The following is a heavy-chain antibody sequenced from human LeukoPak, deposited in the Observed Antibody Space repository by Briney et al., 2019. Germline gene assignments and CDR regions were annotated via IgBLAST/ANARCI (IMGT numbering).Heavy chain of an antibody. J-gene: IGHJ5*02. Sequence: SETLSLTCTVSGGSISSHYWSWIRQPPGKGLEWIGYIYYSGSTNYNPSLKSRVTISVDTSKNQFSLKLSSVTAADTAVYYCAREDVYSSSWGGWFDPWGQGTLVTVSS. CDR2: IYYSGST. D-gene: IGHD6-13*01. CDR1: GGSISSHY. V-gene: IGHV4-59*11. CDR3: AREDVYSSSWGGWFDP.